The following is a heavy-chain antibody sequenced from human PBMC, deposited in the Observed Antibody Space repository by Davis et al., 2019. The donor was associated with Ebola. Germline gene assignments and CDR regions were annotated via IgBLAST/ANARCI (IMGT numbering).Heavy chain of an antibody. CDR3: ARGLGSSSRWY. D-gene: IGHD6-6*01. CDR1: GFTFSSYS. V-gene: IGHV3-21*01. J-gene: IGHJ4*02. Sequence: PGGSLRLSCAASGFTFSSYSMNWVRQAPGKGLEWVSSISSSSYIYYADSVKGRFTISRDNAKNSLYLQMNSLRAEDTAVYYCARGLGSSSRWYWGQGTLVTVSS. CDR2: ISSSSYI.